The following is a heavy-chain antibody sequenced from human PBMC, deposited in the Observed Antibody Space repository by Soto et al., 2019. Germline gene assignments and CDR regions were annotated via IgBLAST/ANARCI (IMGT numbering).Heavy chain of an antibody. J-gene: IGHJ6*04. CDR2: INWNGGST. Sequence: GGSLRLSCAASGFTFDDYGMSWVRQAPGKGLEWVSGINWNGGSTGYADSVKGRFTISRDNAKNSLYLQMNSLRAEDTALYYWARGRLFFYVFWSGYPYNNYSGMDAWGKGPTV. D-gene: IGHD3-3*01. V-gene: IGHV3-20*04. CDR3: ARGRLFFYVFWSGYPYNNYSGMDA. CDR1: GFTFDDYG.